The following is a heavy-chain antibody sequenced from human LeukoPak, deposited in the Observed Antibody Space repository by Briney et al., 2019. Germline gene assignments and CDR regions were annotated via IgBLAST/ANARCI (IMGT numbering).Heavy chain of an antibody. CDR2: AHSSGST. CDR3: ARDSLLYYDFWSGYYYYYMDV. J-gene: IGHJ6*03. Sequence: SETLSLTCTVSRGSISTSNHYWGWIRQPPGKGLEWIGSAHSSGSTFYNPSLKSRVTISVDRTNNQLSLKLSSVTAADTALYYCARDSLLYYDFWSGYYYYYMDVWDKGTTVTVSS. CDR1: RGSISTSNHY. D-gene: IGHD3-3*01. V-gene: IGHV4-39*07.